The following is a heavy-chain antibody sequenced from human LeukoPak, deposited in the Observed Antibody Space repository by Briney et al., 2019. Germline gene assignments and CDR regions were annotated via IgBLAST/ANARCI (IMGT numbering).Heavy chain of an antibody. V-gene: IGHV3-66*01. D-gene: IGHD6-13*01. CDR3: AGEATTIAAAGYYYGMDV. J-gene: IGHJ6*02. CDR2: IYSGGST. CDR1: GFTVSSNY. Sequence: GGSLRLSCAASGFTVSSNYMSWVRQAPGKGLEWVSVIYSGGSTYYADSVKGRFTISRDNSKNTLYLQMNSLRAEDTAVYYCAGEATTIAAAGYYYGMDVWGQGTTVTVSS.